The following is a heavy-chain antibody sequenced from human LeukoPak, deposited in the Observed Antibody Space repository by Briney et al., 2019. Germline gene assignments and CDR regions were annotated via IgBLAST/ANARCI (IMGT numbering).Heavy chain of an antibody. CDR3: ARRAGAYSHPYDY. D-gene: IGHD4/OR15-4a*01. CDR1: DFTFSIYG. Sequence: GGSLRLSCAASDFTFSIYGMHWVRQAPGKGLEWVAFIRYDGSNKYYADSVKGRFTISRDNSKNTLYLQMNSLRAEDTAVYYCARRAGAYSHPYDYWGQGTLVTVSS. V-gene: IGHV3-30*02. J-gene: IGHJ4*02. CDR2: IRYDGSNK.